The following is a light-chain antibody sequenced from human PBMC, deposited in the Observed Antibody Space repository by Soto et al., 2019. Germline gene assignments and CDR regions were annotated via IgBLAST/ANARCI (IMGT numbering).Light chain of an antibody. Sequence: EIVVTQSPLSLSVTPGEPASFSWISSHVLLHSHGYYYLDWYLQKPGQSPQLLIYLGSNRASGVPDRFSGSGSGTDFTLKISRVEAEDVGVYYCMQALQTRTFGQGTKVDVK. J-gene: IGKJ1*01. V-gene: IGKV2-28*01. CDR3: MQALQTRT. CDR1: HVLLHSHGYYY. CDR2: LGS.